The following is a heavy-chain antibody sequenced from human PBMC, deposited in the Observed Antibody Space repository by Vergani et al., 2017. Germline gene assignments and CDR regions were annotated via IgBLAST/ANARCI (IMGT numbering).Heavy chain of an antibody. CDR3: ARDIGRSSWYGERKDYGERKYYYYHGMDV. CDR2: IWYDGSNK. V-gene: IGHV3-33*01. Sequence: QVQLVESGGGVVQPGRSLRLSCAASGFTFSSYGMHWVRQAPGKGLEWVAVIWYDGSNKYYADSVKGRFTISRDNSKNTLYLRMHSLRVEDTAVYYCARDIGRSSWYGERKDYGERKYYYYHGMDVWGQGTTVSVSS. J-gene: IGHJ6*02. D-gene: IGHD6-13*01. CDR1: GFTFSSYG.